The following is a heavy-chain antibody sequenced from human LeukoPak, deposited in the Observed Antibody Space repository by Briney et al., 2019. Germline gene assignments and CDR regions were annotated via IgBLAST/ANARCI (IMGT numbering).Heavy chain of an antibody. CDR3: ARDGGYCSSTSCSHFDYYYYMDV. V-gene: IGHV3-30-3*01. CDR2: ISYDGSNK. Sequence: GGSLRLSCAASGFTFSSYAMHWVRQAPGKGLEWVAVISYDGSNKYYADSVKGRFTISRDNSKNTLYLQMNSLRAEDTAVYYCARDGGYCSSTSCSHFDYYYYMDVWGKGTTVTVSS. D-gene: IGHD2-2*01. J-gene: IGHJ6*03. CDR1: GFTFSSYA.